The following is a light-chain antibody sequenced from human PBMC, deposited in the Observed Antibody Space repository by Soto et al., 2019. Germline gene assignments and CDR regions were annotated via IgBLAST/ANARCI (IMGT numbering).Light chain of an antibody. J-gene: IGKJ2*01. CDR2: DTS. V-gene: IGKV3-15*01. CDR3: QQYNNWMYT. Sequence: EIVMTQSPATLSVSPGERATLSCRASQSLRSNLAWYQQKPGQAPRLLIYDTSTRATGIPARFSGSGSGTEFTLTIRSLQSEDFAVYYCQQYNNWMYTFGQGTKLEIK. CDR1: QSLRSN.